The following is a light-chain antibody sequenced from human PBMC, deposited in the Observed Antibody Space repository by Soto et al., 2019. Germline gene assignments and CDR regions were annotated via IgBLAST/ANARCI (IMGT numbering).Light chain of an antibody. J-gene: IGLJ1*01. Sequence: QSALTQPASVSGSPGQSITISCTGTSSVVGTYSLVSWYQQHPGKAPKLMIYEVTKRPSGVSNRFSGSKSGNTASLTISGLQAEDEADYYCCSYAGTSPYVFGTGTKVTVL. CDR2: EVT. V-gene: IGLV2-23*02. CDR3: CSYAGTSPYV. CDR1: SSVVGTYSL.